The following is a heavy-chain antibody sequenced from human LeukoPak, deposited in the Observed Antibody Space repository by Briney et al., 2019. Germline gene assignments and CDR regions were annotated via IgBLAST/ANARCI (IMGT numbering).Heavy chain of an antibody. Sequence: ASVKVSCKASGYSFTVYYIHWVRQAPGQGLEWMGWINPNSGGTNYAQKFQGRVTMTRDTSISTAYMELSRLRSDDTAVYYCARDSAPGDTYGLLGIDSWGQGTLVTVSS. D-gene: IGHD5-18*01. CDR1: GYSFTVYY. V-gene: IGHV1-2*02. CDR2: INPNSGGT. CDR3: ARDSAPGDTYGLLGIDS. J-gene: IGHJ4*02.